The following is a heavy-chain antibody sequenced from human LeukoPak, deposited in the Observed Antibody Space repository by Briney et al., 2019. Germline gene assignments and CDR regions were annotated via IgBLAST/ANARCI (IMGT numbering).Heavy chain of an antibody. V-gene: IGHV3-23*01. CDR2: ISGSGGST. J-gene: IGHJ4*02. Sequence: GGSLRLSCAASGFTFSSYAMSRVRQAPGKGLEWVSAISGSGGSTYYADSVKGRFTISRDNSKNTLYLQMNSLRAEDTAVYYCAKGGYSSGWYPLKSFDYWGQGTLVTVSS. CDR3: AKGGYSSGWYPLKSFDY. CDR1: GFTFSSYA. D-gene: IGHD6-19*01.